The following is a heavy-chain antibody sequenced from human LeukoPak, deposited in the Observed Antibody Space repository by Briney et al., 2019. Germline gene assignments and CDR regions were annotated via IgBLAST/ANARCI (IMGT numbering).Heavy chain of an antibody. D-gene: IGHD3-3*01. CDR2: INHSGST. J-gene: IGHJ5*02. CDR1: GVSISSSSYY. V-gene: IGHV4-39*07. Sequence: SETLSLTCTVSGVSISSSSYYWGWIRQPPGKGLEWIGEINHSGSTNYNPSLKSRVTISVDTSKNQFSLKLSSVTAADTAVYYCARGPPWRRWFDPWGQGTLVTVSS. CDR3: ARGPPWRRWFDP.